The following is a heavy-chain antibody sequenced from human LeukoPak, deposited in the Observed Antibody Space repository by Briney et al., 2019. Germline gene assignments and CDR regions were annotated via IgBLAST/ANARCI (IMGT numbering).Heavy chain of an antibody. J-gene: IGHJ4*02. CDR2: ISSSGSTI. CDR1: GFTFSSYE. CDR3: ARDSGVYDILTGYDLYYFDY. V-gene: IGHV3-48*03. D-gene: IGHD3-9*01. Sequence: PGGSLRLSCAASGFTFSSYEMNWVRQAPGKGLEWVSYISSSGSTIYYADSVKGRFTISRDNAKNSLYLQMNSLRAEDTAVYYCARDSGVYDILTGYDLYYFDYWGQGTLVTVSS.